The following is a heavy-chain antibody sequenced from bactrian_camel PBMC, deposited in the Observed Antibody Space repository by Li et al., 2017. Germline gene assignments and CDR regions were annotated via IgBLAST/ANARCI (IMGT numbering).Heavy chain of an antibody. CDR2: INVADGKT. CDR1: GFTFSTYD. D-gene: IGHD2*01. V-gene: IGHV3S40*01. J-gene: IGHJ7*01. Sequence: RLSCAASGFTFSTYDMTWVRQAPGKGLEWVSAINVADGKTPYADSVKGRFTISRDNAERTVYLQMNSLKTEDTAVYYCTTRQSKTLTSRMEIWGKGTQVTVS.